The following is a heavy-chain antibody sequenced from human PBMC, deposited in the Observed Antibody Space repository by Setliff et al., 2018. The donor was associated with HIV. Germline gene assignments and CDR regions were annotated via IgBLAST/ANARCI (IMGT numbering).Heavy chain of an antibody. CDR3: ARRTRENPYYYYYYMDA. J-gene: IGHJ6*03. Sequence: SETLSLTCDIYGGSFKGNLWNWIRQSPGKGLEWVGEINHGGSPNYNPSLKSRVIISIDTSKNQFSLKLTSVTAADTAKYYCARRTRENPYYYYYYMDAWGNGTTVT. CDR2: INHGGSP. V-gene: IGHV4-34*01. CDR1: GGSFKGNL.